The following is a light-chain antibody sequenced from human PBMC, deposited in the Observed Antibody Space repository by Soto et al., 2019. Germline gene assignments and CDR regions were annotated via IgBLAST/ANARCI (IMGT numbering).Light chain of an antibody. CDR2: EVD. CDR3: CQYAGHVPK. J-gene: IGLJ2*01. V-gene: IGLV2-23*02. CDR1: TRDGAYYDL. Sequence: QSALTQPASVSGSPGQSITISCAGTTRDGAYYDLVSWYQQHPGRAPKLLIYEVDKRPSGISVRFSGSKSGATASLTISGLLPEDEAVYFCCQYAGHVPKFGGGTKLTVL.